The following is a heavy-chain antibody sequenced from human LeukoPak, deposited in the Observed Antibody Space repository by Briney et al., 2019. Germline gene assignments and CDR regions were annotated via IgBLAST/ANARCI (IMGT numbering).Heavy chain of an antibody. Sequence: SETLSLTCTVSGDSISTYYWSWIRQPPGKGLEWIGYIYHSGSTKYNPSLKSRVTISVDTSKNQFSLKMSSVTAADTAVYYCARDGYSGNDGLWGQGTLVTVSS. V-gene: IGHV4-59*01. J-gene: IGHJ4*02. CDR2: IYHSGST. CDR3: ARDGYSGNDGL. CDR1: GDSISTYY. D-gene: IGHD5-12*01.